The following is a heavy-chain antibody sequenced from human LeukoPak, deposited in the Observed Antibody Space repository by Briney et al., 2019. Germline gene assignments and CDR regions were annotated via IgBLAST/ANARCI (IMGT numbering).Heavy chain of an antibody. J-gene: IGHJ4*02. CDR3: AKTRGSGPFDY. D-gene: IGHD3-10*01. V-gene: IGHV3-23*01. CDR1: GFIFSSYG. Sequence: GGSLRLSCAASGFIFSSYGMSWVRQAPGKGLEWVSAISGSGGSTYYADSVKGRFTISRDSSKNTLYLQMNNLRAEDTAVYYCAKTRGSGPFDYWGQGTLVTVSS. CDR2: ISGSGGST.